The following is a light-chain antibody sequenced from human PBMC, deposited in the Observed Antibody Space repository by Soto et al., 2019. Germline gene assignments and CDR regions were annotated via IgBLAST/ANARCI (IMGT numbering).Light chain of an antibody. CDR1: QNILYSSNNKNY. J-gene: IGKJ4*01. V-gene: IGKV4-1*01. CDR2: WAS. Sequence: DIVMTQSPDSLAVSLGERATINCKSSQNILYSSNNKNYLAWYQHKSGQPPKVLVYWASTRESGVPDRFRGSGSGTDFTLTISSLQAEDVAVYYCQQYYTSPLTFGGGTKVEIK. CDR3: QQYYTSPLT.